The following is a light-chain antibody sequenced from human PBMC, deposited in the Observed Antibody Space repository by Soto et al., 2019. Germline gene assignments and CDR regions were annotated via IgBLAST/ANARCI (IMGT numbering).Light chain of an antibody. J-gene: IGKJ1*01. CDR3: LQHSTYPWA. Sequence: DIHMTRSPSSLSASVGDRVTITCRASLGIRNDLAWYQQKPGKAPKRLIYSASSLQSGVPSRFSGSYSGTEFTLTISSLQPEDFATYYCLQHSTYPWAFGQGTKVEIK. CDR1: LGIRND. CDR2: SAS. V-gene: IGKV1-17*01.